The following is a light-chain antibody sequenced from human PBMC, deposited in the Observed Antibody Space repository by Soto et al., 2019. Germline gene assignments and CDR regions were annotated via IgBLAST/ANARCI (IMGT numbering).Light chain of an antibody. V-gene: IGLV2-8*01. CDR3: SSYAVSNILHVV. Sequence: QSALTQPPSASGSPGQSVTISCTGTSSDVGGYNYVSWYQQHPGKAPKIMIYEVSKRPSGVPDRVSGSKSGNTASLTVSGLQAEDEADYYCSSYAVSNILHVVFGGGTKLTVL. CDR2: EVS. J-gene: IGLJ2*01. CDR1: SSDVGGYNY.